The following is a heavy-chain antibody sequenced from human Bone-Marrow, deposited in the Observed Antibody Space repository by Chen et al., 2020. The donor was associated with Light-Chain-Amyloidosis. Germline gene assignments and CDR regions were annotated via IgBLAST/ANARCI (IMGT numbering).Heavy chain of an antibody. CDR1: GYTFGSDS. J-gene: IGHJ4*02. CDR3: AKVRWPQLNGGDFDY. V-gene: IGHV3-21*01. D-gene: IGHD3-10*01. Sequence: EVHLVVSGGGLVKPGGALRPSCAAPGYTFGSDSMNWVRQAPGKGLEWVSSISSSSSFIYYADSVKGRFTFSRDNAKNSLYLQMNSLRAEDTAVYYCAKVRWPQLNGGDFDYWGQGTLVTVSS. CDR2: ISSSSSFI.